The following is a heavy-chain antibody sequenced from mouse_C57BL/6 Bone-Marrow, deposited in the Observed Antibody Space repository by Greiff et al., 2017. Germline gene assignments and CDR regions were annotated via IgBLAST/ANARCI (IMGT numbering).Heavy chain of an antibody. D-gene: IGHD1-1*01. CDR2: INPNYGTT. CDR3: AREELYYGSSYGYFDV. J-gene: IGHJ1*03. Sequence: VQLKESGPELVKPGASVKISCKASGYSFTDYNMNWVKQSNGKSLEWIGVINPNYGTTSYNQKFKGKATLTVDQSSSTAYMQLNSLTSEDSAVYYCAREELYYGSSYGYFDVWGTGTTVTVSS. CDR1: GYSFTDYN. V-gene: IGHV1-39*01.